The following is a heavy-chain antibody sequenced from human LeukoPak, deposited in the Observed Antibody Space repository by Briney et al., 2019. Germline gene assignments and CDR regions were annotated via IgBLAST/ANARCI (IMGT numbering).Heavy chain of an antibody. CDR3: ARDVLPCGGDCYHPYGY. J-gene: IGHJ4*02. CDR1: GYTFTIYY. CDR2: INPSGGST. V-gene: IGHV1-46*01. Sequence: GASVKVSCKASGYTFTIYYMHWVRQAPGQGLEWMGIINPSGGSTSYAQKFQGRVTMTRDTSTSTVYMELSSLRSEDTAVYYCARDVLPCGGDCYHPYGYWGQGTLVTVSS. D-gene: IGHD2-21*02.